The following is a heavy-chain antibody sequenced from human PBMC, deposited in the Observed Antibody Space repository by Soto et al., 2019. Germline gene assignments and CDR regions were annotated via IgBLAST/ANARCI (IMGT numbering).Heavy chain of an antibody. CDR3: ARVGGGWLVRKDYYYYMDV. J-gene: IGHJ6*03. V-gene: IGHV4-59*01. Sequence: PSETLSLTCTVSGGSISSYYWSWIRQPPGKGLEWIGYIYYSGSTNYNPSLKSRVTISVDTSKNQFSLKLSSVTAADTAVYYCARVGGGWLVRKDYYYYMDVWGKGTTVTVS. CDR1: GGSISSYY. CDR2: IYYSGST. D-gene: IGHD6-19*01.